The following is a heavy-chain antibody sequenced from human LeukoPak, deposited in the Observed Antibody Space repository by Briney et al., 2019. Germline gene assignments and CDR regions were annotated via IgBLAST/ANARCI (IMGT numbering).Heavy chain of an antibody. CDR2: IYYSGST. V-gene: IGHV4-59*08. CDR3: ARQGGGDSSRENDAFDI. D-gene: IGHD6-13*01. CDR1: GGSISSYY. J-gene: IGHJ3*02. Sequence: PSETLSLTCTVSGGSISSYYWSWIWQPPGKGLEWMGYIYYSGSTNYNPSLKSRVTISVDTSKNQFSLKLSSVTAADTAVYYCARQGGGDSSRENDAFDIWGQGTMVTVSS.